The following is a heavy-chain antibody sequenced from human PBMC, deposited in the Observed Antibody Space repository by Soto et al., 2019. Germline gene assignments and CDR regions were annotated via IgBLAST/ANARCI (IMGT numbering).Heavy chain of an antibody. J-gene: IGHJ4*01. CDR3: AKDIWEYSSGWTYFDY. CDR2: ITWNSGSI. CDR1: GFTFHDYA. Sequence: PGGSLRLSCAASGFTFHDYAMHWVRQGQGKGLEWVSGITWNSGSIDYADSVKGRFTISRDNAKNSLYLQMNSLRPEDTALYYCAKDIWEYSSGWTYFDYWGHGTLVTVSS. D-gene: IGHD6-19*01. V-gene: IGHV3-9*01.